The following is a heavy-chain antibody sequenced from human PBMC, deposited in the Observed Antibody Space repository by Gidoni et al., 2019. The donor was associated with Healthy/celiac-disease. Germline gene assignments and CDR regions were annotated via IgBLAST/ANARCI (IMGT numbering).Heavy chain of an antibody. J-gene: IGHJ3*02. Sequence: EVQLLESGGGLVQPGGSLRLSCAASGFTFSSYAMSWVRPAPGKGLEWVSAISGSGGSTYYADSVKGRFTISRDNSKNTLYLQMNSLRAEDTAVYYCAKDASRLRLGELSLPAFDIWGQGTMVTVSS. CDR2: ISGSGGST. CDR3: AKDASRLRLGELSLPAFDI. CDR1: GFTFSSYA. V-gene: IGHV3-23*01. D-gene: IGHD3-16*02.